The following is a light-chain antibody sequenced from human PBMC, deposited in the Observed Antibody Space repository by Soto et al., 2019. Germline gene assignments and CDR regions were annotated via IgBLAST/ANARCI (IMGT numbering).Light chain of an antibody. CDR1: QSVSSY. Sequence: EIVLTQSPATLSLSPGERATLSCRASQSVSSYLAWYQQKPGQAPRLLIYDASNRATGIPARFSGSGSGTDFTLTISSLGPEDFAVYYCQQRSNWTPAFGGGTKVEIK. J-gene: IGKJ4*01. V-gene: IGKV3-11*01. CDR2: DAS. CDR3: QQRSNWTPA.